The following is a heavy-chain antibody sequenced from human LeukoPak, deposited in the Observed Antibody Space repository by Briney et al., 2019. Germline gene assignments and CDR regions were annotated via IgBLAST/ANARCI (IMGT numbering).Heavy chain of an antibody. D-gene: IGHD2-15*01. CDR1: GFTFSSYS. J-gene: IGHJ4*02. CDR2: ISSSSSYI. CDR3: ARESPHCSGVSCFFDY. Sequence: PGGSLRLSCAASGFTFSSYSMNWVRQAPGKGLEWVSSISSSSSYIYYADSVKGRFTISRDNAKNSLYLQMNSPRAEDTAVYYCARESPHCSGVSCFFDYWGQGTLVTVSS. V-gene: IGHV3-21*01.